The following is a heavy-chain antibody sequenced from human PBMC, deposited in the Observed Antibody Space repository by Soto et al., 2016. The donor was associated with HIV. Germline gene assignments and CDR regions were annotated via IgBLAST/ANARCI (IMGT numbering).Heavy chain of an antibody. J-gene: IGHJ4*02. CDR3: ARVAYYDILTGPGDFDY. D-gene: IGHD3-9*01. CDR1: GYTFTVNY. V-gene: IGHV1-2*02. CDR2: INPNSGGT. Sequence: QVQLVQSGAEVKKPGASVKVSCKASGYTFTVNYMHWVRQAPGQGLEWMGWINPNSGGTNYAQKFQGRVTMTRDTSISTAYMELSRLRSDDTAVYYCARVAYYDILTGPGDFDYWGQGTLVTVSS.